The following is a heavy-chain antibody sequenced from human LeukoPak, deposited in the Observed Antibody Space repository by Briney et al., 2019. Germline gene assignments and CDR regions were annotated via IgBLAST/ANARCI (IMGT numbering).Heavy chain of an antibody. D-gene: IGHD3-3*01. CDR1: GGSISSYY. V-gene: IGHV4-59*01. CDR2: TYYSGST. Sequence: SETLSLTCTVSGGSISSYYWSWIRQPPGKGLEWIGYTYYSGSTNYNPSLKSRVTISVDTSKNQFSLKLSSVTAADTAVYYCARSVFGEWFDPWGQGTLVTVSS. J-gene: IGHJ5*02. CDR3: ARSVFGEWFDP.